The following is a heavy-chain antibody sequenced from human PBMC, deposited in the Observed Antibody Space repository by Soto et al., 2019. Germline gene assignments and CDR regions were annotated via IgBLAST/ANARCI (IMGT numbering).Heavy chain of an antibody. D-gene: IGHD6-19*01. CDR3: ARAIVAVGGEGDAFHI. J-gene: IGHJ3*02. Sequence: GASVKVSCKASGYTFTSYGISWVRQAPGQGLEWMGWISAYNGNTNYAQKLQGRVTMTTDTSTSTAYMELRSLRSDDTAVYYCARAIVAVGGEGDAFHICCQGTMVTDS. CDR1: GYTFTSYG. CDR2: ISAYNGNT. V-gene: IGHV1-18*01.